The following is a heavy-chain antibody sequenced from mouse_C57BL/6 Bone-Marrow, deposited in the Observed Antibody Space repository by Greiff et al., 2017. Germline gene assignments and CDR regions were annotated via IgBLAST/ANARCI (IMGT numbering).Heavy chain of an antibody. CDR2: IDPENGDT. Sequence: EVHLVESGAELVRPGASVKLSCTASGFNIKDDYMHWVKQRPEQGLEWIGWIDPENGDTEYASKFQGKATITADTSSNTAYLQLSSLTSEDTAVYYCTRWYFDYWGQGTTLTVSS. V-gene: IGHV14-4*01. CDR3: TRWYFDY. D-gene: IGHD2-3*01. J-gene: IGHJ2*01. CDR1: GFNIKDDY.